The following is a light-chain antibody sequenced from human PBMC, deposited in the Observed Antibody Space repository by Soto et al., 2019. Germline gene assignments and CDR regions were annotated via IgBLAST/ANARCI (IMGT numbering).Light chain of an antibody. CDR3: AAWDDSLSGLYV. Sequence: QSVLTQPPSASGTPGQRVTISCSGGTSSIGRNYVYWYQQLPGTAPKLVIYRNNQRPSGVPDRFSGSKSGTSASLAFRGLRSEDEADYYCAAWDDSLSGLYVFGTGTKLTVL. CDR2: RNN. V-gene: IGLV1-47*01. CDR1: TSSIGRNY. J-gene: IGLJ1*01.